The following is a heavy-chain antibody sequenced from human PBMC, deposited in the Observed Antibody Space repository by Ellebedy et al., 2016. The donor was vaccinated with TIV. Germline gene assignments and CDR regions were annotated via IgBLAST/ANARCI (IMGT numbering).Heavy chain of an antibody. Sequence: GESLKISXAASGFTFSSHWMSWVRQAPGKGLEWVANIKQDGSEIYYVDSVKGRFTISRDNAKNSLYLQMNSLRAEDTAVYYCARHFLRGVRGVPPDYWGQGTLVTVSS. V-gene: IGHV3-7*01. CDR2: IKQDGSEI. D-gene: IGHD3-10*01. CDR1: GFTFSSHW. CDR3: ARHFLRGVRGVPPDY. J-gene: IGHJ4*02.